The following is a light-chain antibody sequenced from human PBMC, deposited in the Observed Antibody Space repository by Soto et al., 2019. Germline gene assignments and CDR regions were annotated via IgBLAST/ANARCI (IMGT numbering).Light chain of an antibody. V-gene: IGKV3-20*01. CDR3: QQYGNSPELS. CDR1: QTINDNF. CDR2: GAS. J-gene: IGKJ3*01. Sequence: DIVLTQSPGTLSLSPGERATLSCRASQTINDNFLAWYQQKPGQSPRLLISGASIRAPGIPDRFSGSGSETDFTLTISRLEPEDFAFYYRQQYGNSPELSFGPGTKVDIQ.